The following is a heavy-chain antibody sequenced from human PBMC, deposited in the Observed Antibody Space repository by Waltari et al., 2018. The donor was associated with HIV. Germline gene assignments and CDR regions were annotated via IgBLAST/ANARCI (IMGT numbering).Heavy chain of an antibody. CDR3: ARPGSQLLSAYYDC. D-gene: IGHD2-2*01. V-gene: IGHV4-38-2*01. CDR1: GYSISSGYH. CDR2: VYQSGST. J-gene: IGHJ4*02. Sequence: QVQLQESGPGLVKPSETLSLTCGVSGYSISSGYHWAWLRQPPGKGLEWIGSVYQSGSTYYSPSFKSRVTISVDTSKNQFSLKLSSVTAADTAVYYCARPGSQLLSAYYDCWGQGLLVTVSS.